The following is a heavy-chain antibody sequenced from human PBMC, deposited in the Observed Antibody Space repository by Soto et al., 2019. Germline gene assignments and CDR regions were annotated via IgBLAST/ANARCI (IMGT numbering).Heavy chain of an antibody. J-gene: IGHJ4*02. CDR3: ARGTSAGVN. CDR2: INGDGSST. V-gene: IGHV3-74*01. Sequence: GGSLSLSCAASGFTFSSYWMHWVRQAPGKGLVWVSRINGDGSSTTYADSVKGRFTISRDNGKNTLYLQMNSLRAEDTAVYYCARGTSAGVNWGQGTLVTVSS. D-gene: IGHD3-10*01. CDR1: GFTFSSYW.